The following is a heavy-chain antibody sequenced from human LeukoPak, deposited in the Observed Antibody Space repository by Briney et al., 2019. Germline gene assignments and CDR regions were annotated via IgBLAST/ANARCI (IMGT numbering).Heavy chain of an antibody. V-gene: IGHV4-59*01. Sequence: SETLSLTCTVSGGSISSYYWSWIRQPPGKGLEWIGYIYYSGSTKYNPSLKSRVTISVDTSKNQFSLKLSSVTAADTAVYYCARDPAHYYDSSGYYVNYFDYWGQGTLVTVSS. CDR2: IYYSGST. CDR1: GGSISSYY. D-gene: IGHD3-22*01. CDR3: ARDPAHYYDSSGYYVNYFDY. J-gene: IGHJ4*02.